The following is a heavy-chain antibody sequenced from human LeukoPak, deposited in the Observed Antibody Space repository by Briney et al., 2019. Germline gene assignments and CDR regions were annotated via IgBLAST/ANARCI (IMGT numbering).Heavy chain of an antibody. J-gene: IGHJ4*02. CDR2: INPNSGGT. Sequence: ASVKVSCKASGYTLTGYYMHWVRQAPGQGLEWMGWINPNSGGTNYAQKFQGRVTMTRDTSISTAYMELSRLRSDDTAVYYCARVLRGNGRCDYWGQGTLVTVSS. V-gene: IGHV1-2*02. CDR3: ARVLRGNGRCDY. CDR1: GYTLTGYY. D-gene: IGHD3-10*01.